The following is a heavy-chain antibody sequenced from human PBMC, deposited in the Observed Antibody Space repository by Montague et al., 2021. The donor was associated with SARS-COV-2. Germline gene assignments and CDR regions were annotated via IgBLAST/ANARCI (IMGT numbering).Heavy chain of an antibody. CDR2: INHSGST. CDR3: ARSTVTNSPFGFSNKLRSRYNGMDV. D-gene: IGHD4-17*01. J-gene: IGHJ6*02. V-gene: IGHV4-34*01. Sequence: SETLSLTCAVYGGSFSGYYWSWIRQPPGKGLEWIGEINHSGSTNYNPSLKSRVTIAVDTSKNQFSLKLTSVTAADTAVFYCARSTVTNSPFGFSNKLRSRYNGMDVWGQGTTVTFSS. CDR1: GGSFSGYY.